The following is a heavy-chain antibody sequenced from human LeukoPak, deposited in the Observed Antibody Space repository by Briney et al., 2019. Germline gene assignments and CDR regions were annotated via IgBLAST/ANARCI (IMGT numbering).Heavy chain of an antibody. V-gene: IGHV4-38-2*02. CDR2: LYRSGNT. J-gene: IGHJ5*02. CDR1: GYSINSGYY. D-gene: IGHD2-2*03. CDR3: ARPDGYCTSISCLNWIDP. Sequence: PSETLSLTCTVSGYSINSGYYWGWIRQSPGKGLEWIGNLYRSGNTYYNPSLKSRVTISVDTSKNQFSLKPSSVTAADTAVYYCARPDGYCTSISCLNWIDPWGQGTLVTVSS.